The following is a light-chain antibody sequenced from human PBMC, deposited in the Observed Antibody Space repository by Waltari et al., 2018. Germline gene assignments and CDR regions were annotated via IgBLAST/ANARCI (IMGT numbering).Light chain of an antibody. J-gene: IGLJ1*01. CDR2: DVS. Sequence: QSALTQPASVSGSPGQSITISCTGTSSDVGGYDYVPWYHQHPGKAPKRILYDVSNRPLEVSHRFSGSKSGNTASLTISGLQADDEAEYYCGSYTSSTTLAFGTGTKVTVL. V-gene: IGLV2-14*03. CDR1: SSDVGGYDY. CDR3: GSYTSSTTLA.